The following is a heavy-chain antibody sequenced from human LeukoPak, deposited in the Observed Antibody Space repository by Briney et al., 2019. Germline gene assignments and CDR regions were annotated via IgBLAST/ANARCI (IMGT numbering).Heavy chain of an antibody. D-gene: IGHD4/OR15-4a*01. CDR3: ATRAGSNSYNWFDP. J-gene: IGHJ5*02. Sequence: SETLSLTSGVYDGPPINYYSHWIRQAPGKGLEWIREINHSGSTNYNPSLKSRVTISVDTSENQFSLKLSSATAADTAVYYCATRAGSNSYNWFDPWGQGTLVTVSS. CDR1: DGPPINYY. CDR2: INHSGST. V-gene: IGHV4-34*01.